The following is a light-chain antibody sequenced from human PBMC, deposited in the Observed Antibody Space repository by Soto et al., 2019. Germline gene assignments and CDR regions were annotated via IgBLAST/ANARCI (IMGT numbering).Light chain of an antibody. V-gene: IGKV1-9*01. CDR3: QQLNSYPRT. Sequence: MQLTQSPSCLSASVGDGVTSTFRASQGISSYLAWNQQKPGKAPKLLIYAASTLQSGVSSRFSGSGSGTDFTLTISSLQPEDFATYYCQQLNSYPRTFGQGTKVDI. CDR2: AAS. J-gene: IGKJ1*01. CDR1: QGISSY.